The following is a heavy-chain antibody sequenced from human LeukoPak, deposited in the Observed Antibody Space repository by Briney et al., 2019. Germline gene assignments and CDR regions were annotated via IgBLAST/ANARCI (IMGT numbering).Heavy chain of an antibody. Sequence: ASVKVSCKASGYTFTSYGISWVRQAPGQGLEWMGWISAYNGNTNYAQKLQGRVTMTTDTSTSTAYMELRSLRSDDTAVYYCAREEDIVVVPAAIRLPYYYGMDVWGQGTTVTVSS. J-gene: IGHJ6*02. CDR1: GYTFTSYG. D-gene: IGHD2-2*02. CDR2: ISAYNGNT. V-gene: IGHV1-18*01. CDR3: AREEDIVVVPAAIRLPYYYGMDV.